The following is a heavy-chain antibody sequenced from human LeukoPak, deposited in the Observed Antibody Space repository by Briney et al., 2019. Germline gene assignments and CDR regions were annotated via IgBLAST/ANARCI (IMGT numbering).Heavy chain of an antibody. Sequence: PSETLSLTCTVSGGSISGYYWSWIRQPPGKGLEWIGCIFSSGSTNYNPSLKTRVTISEHTSVNQFSLKPSSVTAADTAVYYCARHYYDRSDSYSFDYWGQGTLVTVSS. CDR2: IFSSGST. D-gene: IGHD3-22*01. CDR1: GGSISGYY. J-gene: IGHJ4*02. CDR3: ARHYYDRSDSYSFDY. V-gene: IGHV4-59*08.